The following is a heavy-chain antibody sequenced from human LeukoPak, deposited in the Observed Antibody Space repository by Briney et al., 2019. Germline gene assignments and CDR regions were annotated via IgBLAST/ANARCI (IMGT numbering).Heavy chain of an antibody. CDR3: VRLFRGVRGYFDY. CDR2: ISGTIGDT. D-gene: IGHD3-10*01. J-gene: IGHJ4*02. CDR1: GFTFSHYA. Sequence: GSLRLSCVGSGFTFSHYAMAWVRQAPGKGLEWVSTISGTIGDTYYADSVKGRFTIPRDNSKDTLSLQMSSLRAEGTAEYFCVRLFRGVRGYFDYWGQGTLVAVSS. V-gene: IGHV3-23*01.